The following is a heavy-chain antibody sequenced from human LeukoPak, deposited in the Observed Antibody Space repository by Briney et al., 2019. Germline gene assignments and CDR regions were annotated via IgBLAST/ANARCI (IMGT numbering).Heavy chain of an antibody. CDR3: AKDGLYYDGSEHVYYFDS. Sequence: KPGGSLRLSCAASGFTFSDYYMSWIRQGPGTGLEFVASIIYSGGATYYADSVKGRFTISRDNSKNTLYLQMNSLIAEDTALYYCAKDGLYYDGSEHVYYFDSWGQGTLVTVSS. CDR1: GFTFSDYY. J-gene: IGHJ4*02. D-gene: IGHD3-22*01. CDR2: IIYSGGAT. V-gene: IGHV3-11*01.